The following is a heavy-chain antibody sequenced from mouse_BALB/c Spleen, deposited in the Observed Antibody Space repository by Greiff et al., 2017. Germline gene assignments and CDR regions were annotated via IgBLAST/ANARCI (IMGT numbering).Heavy chain of an antibody. D-gene: IGHD1-1*01. V-gene: IGHV5-4*02. CDR2: ISDGGSYT. CDR3: ARAPYYYGSSYDAMDY. J-gene: IGHJ4*01. CDR1: GFTFSDYY. Sequence: EVQLVESGGGLVKPGGSLKLSCAASGFTFSDYYMYWVRQTPEKRLEWVATISDGGSYTYYPDSVKGRFTISRDNAKNNLYLQMSSLKSEDTAMYYCARAPYYYGSSYDAMDYWGQGTSVTVSS.